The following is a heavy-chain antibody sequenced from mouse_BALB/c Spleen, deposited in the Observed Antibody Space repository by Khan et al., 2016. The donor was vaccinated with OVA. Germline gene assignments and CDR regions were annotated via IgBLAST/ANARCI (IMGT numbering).Heavy chain of an antibody. D-gene: IGHD2-2*01. CDR1: GYSFTSYY. CDR2: IDPFSGGT. Sequence: IQLVQSGPELMKPGASVKISCKASGYSFTSYYIHWVMQSPGTSLEWIGYIDPFSGGTTYNQKFKGKATLTVDKSSSTSYIHLSNLTSEDSAVYYCTRHGYVAWFTYWGQGTLVTVSA. V-gene: IGHV1S135*01. J-gene: IGHJ3*01. CDR3: TRHGYVAWFTY.